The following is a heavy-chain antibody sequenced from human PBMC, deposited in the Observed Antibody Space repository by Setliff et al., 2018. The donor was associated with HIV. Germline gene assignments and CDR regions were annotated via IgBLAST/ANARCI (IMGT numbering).Heavy chain of an antibody. V-gene: IGHV1-69*10. D-gene: IGHD2-15*01. CDR2: IMSILRIA. J-gene: IGHJ4*02. CDR3: AKELSYCSGGNCYFDS. Sequence: SVKVSCKASGGSFTSFAISWVRQAPGQGLEWMGGIMSILRIANYAQKFQGRVTITADKSTRTAYMELSSLRSEDTAVYYCAKELSYCSGGNCYFDSWGQRTLVTVSS. CDR1: GGSFTSFA.